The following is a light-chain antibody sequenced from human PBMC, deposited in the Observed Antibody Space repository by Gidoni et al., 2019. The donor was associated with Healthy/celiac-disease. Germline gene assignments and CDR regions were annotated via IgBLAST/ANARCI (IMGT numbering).Light chain of an antibody. Sequence: EIVMTQSPATLSVSPGERATLSCRASQSVSSNLAWYQQKPGQAPRLLIYGASTRATGIPARFSGSGSGPEFTLPISSLQSADFAVYYCQQYNNWPLTFXGXTKVEIK. CDR1: QSVSSN. CDR2: GAS. V-gene: IGKV3-15*01. CDR3: QQYNNWPLT. J-gene: IGKJ4*01.